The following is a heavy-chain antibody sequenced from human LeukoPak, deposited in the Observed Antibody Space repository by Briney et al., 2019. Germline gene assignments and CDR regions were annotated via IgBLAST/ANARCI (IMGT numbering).Heavy chain of an antibody. Sequence: GGSLRLSCAASGFTVSSNYMSWVRQAPGKGLEWVSIVNSDGSTYYADSVKGRFTISRHNSRNTLYLQMNSLRAEDTAIYYCARDSGYYFDYWGQGSLVTVSS. D-gene: IGHD1-26*01. CDR2: VNSDGST. CDR1: GFTVSSNY. J-gene: IGHJ4*02. CDR3: ARDSGYYFDY. V-gene: IGHV3-53*04.